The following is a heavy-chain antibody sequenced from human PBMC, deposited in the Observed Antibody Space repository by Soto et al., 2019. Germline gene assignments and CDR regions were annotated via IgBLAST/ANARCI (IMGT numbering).Heavy chain of an antibody. V-gene: IGHV1-18*01. J-gene: IGHJ4*02. Sequence: GASVKVSCKASGYTFTSYGISWVRQAPGQGLEWMGWISAYNGNTNYAQKLQGRVTMTTDTSTSTACMELRSLRSDDTAVYYCARDKRYCSGGSCYPDYWGQGTLVTVS. CDR2: ISAYNGNT. CDR1: GYTFTSYG. D-gene: IGHD2-15*01. CDR3: ARDKRYCSGGSCYPDY.